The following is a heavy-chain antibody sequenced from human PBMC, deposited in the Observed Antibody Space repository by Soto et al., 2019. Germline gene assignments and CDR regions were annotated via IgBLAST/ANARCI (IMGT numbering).Heavy chain of an antibody. CDR2: IYRTGST. CDR3: ASRDPGTSVDY. D-gene: IGHD1-7*01. CDR1: DGSFTSNNW. J-gene: IGHJ4*02. Sequence: PSEPLSLTCAVSDGSFTSNNWWTWVRQPPGQGLEWIGEIYRTGSTNYNPSLKSRVTISLDKSENQFSLKVTSLTAADTAVYYCASRDPGTSVDYWGQGTLVTVS. V-gene: IGHV4-4*02.